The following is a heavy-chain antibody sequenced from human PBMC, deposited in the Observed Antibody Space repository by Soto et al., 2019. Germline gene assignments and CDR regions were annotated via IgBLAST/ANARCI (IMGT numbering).Heavy chain of an antibody. V-gene: IGHV3-23*01. CDR3: SRRFYYDSAYYFDY. Sequence: PGGSLRLSCAASGFTFSSYAMSWVRQAPGKGLERVSVISGDGGGTYYADSVKGRFTISRDNSKNTLYLQMNSLRADDTAVYFCSRRFYYDSAYYFDYWGQGTLVTVSS. D-gene: IGHD3-22*01. CDR2: ISGDGGGT. J-gene: IGHJ4*02. CDR1: GFTFSSYA.